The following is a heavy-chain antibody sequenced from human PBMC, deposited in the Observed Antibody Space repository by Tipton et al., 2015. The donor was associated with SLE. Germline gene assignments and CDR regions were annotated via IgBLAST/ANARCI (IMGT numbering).Heavy chain of an antibody. CDR3: ADNYESWTYLALVH. Sequence: QLVQSGPEVKKPGTSVKVSCKASGFTFTTSAVQWVRQARGQRIEWVGWIVVGSGNTNYAPEFHERVTISHDMSTSTVYMELRSLRSEDTAFYYCADNYESWTYLALVHWGQGTLITVSA. D-gene: IGHD3/OR15-3a*01. CDR1: GFTFTTSA. J-gene: IGHJ4*02. V-gene: IGHV1-58*01. CDR2: IVVGSGNT.